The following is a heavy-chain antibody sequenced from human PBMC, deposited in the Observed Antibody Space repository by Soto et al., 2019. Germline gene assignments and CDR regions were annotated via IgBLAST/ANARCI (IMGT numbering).Heavy chain of an antibody. J-gene: IGHJ6*02. CDR1: GFNFNIYA. Sequence: EVQLLESGGGLVQPGGSLRLSCAASGFNFNIYAMPWVRQAPGKGLEWVTTISPGGDTTYFADSVKGRVTISRDNSKNTLSLQMSSLRATDVANYFCANELGNSYSYSDMDDWGPGTTVTVSS. CDR2: ISPGGDTT. D-gene: IGHD1-1*01. V-gene: IGHV3-23*01. CDR3: ANELGNSYSYSDMDD.